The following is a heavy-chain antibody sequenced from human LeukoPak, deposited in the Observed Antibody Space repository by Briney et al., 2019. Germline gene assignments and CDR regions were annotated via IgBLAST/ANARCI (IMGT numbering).Heavy chain of an antibody. V-gene: IGHV3-30*04. J-gene: IGHJ2*01. CDR2: ISHDGKNK. D-gene: IGHD7-27*01. CDR1: GFMFSSYA. CDR3: ARDLTGDRSWFFDL. Sequence: PGGSLRLSCAASGFMFSSYAMHWVRQAPGKGLEWVAVISHDGKNKYYADSETGRFTISRDNSENTLYLQMFSLRDDDTAVYHCARDLTGDRSWFFDLWGRGTLVTVSS.